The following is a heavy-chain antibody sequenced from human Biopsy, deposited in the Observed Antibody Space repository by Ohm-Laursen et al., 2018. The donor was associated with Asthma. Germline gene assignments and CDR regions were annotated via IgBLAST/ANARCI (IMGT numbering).Heavy chain of an antibody. V-gene: IGHV3-30*18. CDR3: AKDRVAGRSYYFDY. CDR1: GFNFHNYG. D-gene: IGHD6-13*01. J-gene: IGHJ4*02. CDR2: FLFDGRKI. Sequence: SLRLSCAASGFNFHNYGMNWVRRAPGKGLEWVAQFLFDGRKINYPDSVKGRFTISRDNSKNMVYLQMNSLRPEDTAVYYCAKDRVAGRSYYFDYWGQGSLVSVSS.